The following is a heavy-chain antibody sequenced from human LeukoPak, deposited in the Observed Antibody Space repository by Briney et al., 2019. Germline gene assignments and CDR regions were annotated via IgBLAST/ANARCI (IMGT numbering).Heavy chain of an antibody. CDR2: INTNTRNP. Sequence: GASVKVSCKASGYTFTRHAMNWVRQAPGQGLEWMGWINTNTRNPTYAQGFTGRFAFSLDTSVSTAYLQINSLKAEDTAVYYCARGGSTGVVWGQRTLVTVSS. CDR1: GYTFTRHA. V-gene: IGHV7-4-1*02. CDR3: ARGGSTGVV. J-gene: IGHJ4*02. D-gene: IGHD4-23*01.